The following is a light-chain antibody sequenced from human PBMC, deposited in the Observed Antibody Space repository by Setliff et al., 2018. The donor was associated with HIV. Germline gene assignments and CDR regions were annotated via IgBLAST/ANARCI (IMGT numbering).Light chain of an antibody. Sequence: QSALTQPPSVSGSPGQSVTISCTGSSSDVGAYNFVSWYQQHPGKAPKLIIYDVNKRPSGVPDRFSGSKSGDTASLTISGLQSEDEADYYCCSYAGTDTYIFGTGTKVTVL. CDR1: SSDVGAYNF. V-gene: IGLV2-11*01. J-gene: IGLJ1*01. CDR2: DVN. CDR3: CSYAGTDTYI.